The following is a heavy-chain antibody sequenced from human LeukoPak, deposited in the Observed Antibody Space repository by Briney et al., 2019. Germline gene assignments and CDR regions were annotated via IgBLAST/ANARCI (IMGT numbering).Heavy chain of an antibody. V-gene: IGHV3-23*01. Sequence: GGSLRLSCAASGFTITNNYMTWVRQAPGKGLEWVSAISGSGGSTYYADSVKGRFTISRDNSKNTLYLQMNSLRAEDTAVYYCAKEGDWLLAAFDYWGQGTLVTVSS. CDR1: GFTITNNY. CDR3: AKEGDWLLAAFDY. D-gene: IGHD3-9*01. CDR2: ISGSGGST. J-gene: IGHJ4*02.